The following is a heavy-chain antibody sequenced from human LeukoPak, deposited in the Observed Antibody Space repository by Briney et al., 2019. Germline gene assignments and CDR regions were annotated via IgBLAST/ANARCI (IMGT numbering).Heavy chain of an antibody. CDR3: ARGPWGVSFDY. CDR1: GGTFISYA. CDR2: IIPIFGKA. V-gene: IGHV1-69*05. Sequence: SXKVSCKASGGTFISYAISWVRQAPGQGLEWMGRIIPIFGKANYAKKFQGRVTITTDESTSTAYMELSSLRSEDTAVYYCARGPWGVSFDYWGQGTLVTVSS. J-gene: IGHJ4*02. D-gene: IGHD3-16*01.